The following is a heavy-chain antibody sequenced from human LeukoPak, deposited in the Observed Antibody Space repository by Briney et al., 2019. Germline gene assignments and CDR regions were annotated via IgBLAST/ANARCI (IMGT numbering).Heavy chain of an antibody. D-gene: IGHD3-10*01. CDR2: MNPNSGNT. CDR1: GYTFTSYD. Sequence: ASVTVSCKASGYTFTSYDINWVRQAPGQGLEWMGWMNPNSGNTGYAQKFQGRVTMTRNTSISTAYMELSSLRSEDTAVYYCARGRRSGSGSYVFDYWGQGTLVTVSS. V-gene: IGHV1-8*01. CDR3: ARGRRSGSGSYVFDY. J-gene: IGHJ4*02.